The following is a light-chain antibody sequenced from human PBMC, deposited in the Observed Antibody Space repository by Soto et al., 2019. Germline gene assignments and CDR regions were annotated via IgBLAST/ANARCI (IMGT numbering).Light chain of an antibody. J-gene: IGKJ1*01. CDR1: QTIINW. CDR3: QQYHTYWWT. Sequence: DIQMTQSPSTLSASFGDRVTITCRASQTIINWLAWYQQKPGKAPKLLIYKASTLEGEVPSRFSGSGSETEFTLTINSLQPDDSATYYCQQYHTYWWTFGQGTKVDIK. CDR2: KAS. V-gene: IGKV1-5*03.